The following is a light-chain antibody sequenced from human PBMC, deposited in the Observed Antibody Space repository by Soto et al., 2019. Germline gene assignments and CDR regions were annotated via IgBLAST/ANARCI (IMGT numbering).Light chain of an antibody. J-gene: IGKJ1*01. CDR1: QSVSSY. CDR2: DAS. Sequence: EIVLTQSPATLSLSPGERATLSCRASQSVSSYLAWYQQKPGQAPRLLIYDASNRATGIPARFSGSGSGTDFALTISSLEPEDFAVYYCQHRSNWPWTFGQGTKVEIK. CDR3: QHRSNWPWT. V-gene: IGKV3-11*01.